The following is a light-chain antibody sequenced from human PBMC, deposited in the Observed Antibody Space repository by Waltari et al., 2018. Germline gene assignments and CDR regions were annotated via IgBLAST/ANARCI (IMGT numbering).Light chain of an antibody. CDR3: NSYSTSSTFV. CDR1: NSDVGGYNF. J-gene: IGLJ1*01. Sequence: QSALTQPASVSGSPGQSITISCTGSNSDVGGYNFVSWYQQPPGKAPKLMIYDVSNRPSGVSNRFSGSKSGNTASLTISGLQPEDAADYYCNSYSTSSTFVFGTGTRVTVL. CDR2: DVS. V-gene: IGLV2-14*01.